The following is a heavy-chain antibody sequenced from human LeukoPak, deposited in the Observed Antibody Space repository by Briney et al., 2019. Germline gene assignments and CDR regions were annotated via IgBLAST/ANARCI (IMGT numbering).Heavy chain of an antibody. J-gene: IGHJ3*02. CDR1: GGSISSGSYY. V-gene: IGHV4-61*02. Sequence: SETLSLTCTVSGGSISSGSYYWSCIRQPAGKGLEWIGRIYTSGSTNYNPSLKSRVTISVDTSKHQFSLKLSSVTAADTAVYYCARDLGSSSWYGGDAFDIWGQGTMVTVSS. CDR3: ARDLGSSSWYGGDAFDI. D-gene: IGHD6-13*01. CDR2: IYTSGST.